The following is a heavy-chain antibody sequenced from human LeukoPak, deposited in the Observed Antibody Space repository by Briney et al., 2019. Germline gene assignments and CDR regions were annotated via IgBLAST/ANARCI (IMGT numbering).Heavy chain of an antibody. CDR1: VYTFTCYY. V-gene: IGHV1-2*07. Sequence: ASVNVSCKASVYTFTCYYMDWVGQAPGQGREGMGWINPNSGGTNYAHKFQGRVTMTRETSISTAYMEGSRQRSDDTAVYYCARDGSGYDSGYYYYGMDVWGQGTTVTVSS. D-gene: IGHD5-12*01. CDR3: ARDGSGYDSGYYYYGMDV. CDR2: INPNSGGT. J-gene: IGHJ6*02.